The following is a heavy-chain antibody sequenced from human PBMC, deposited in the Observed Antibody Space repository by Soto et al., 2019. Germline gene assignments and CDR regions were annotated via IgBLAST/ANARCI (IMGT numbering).Heavy chain of an antibody. Sequence: SETLSLTCAVSGGSISSGGYSWSWIRQPPGKGLEWIGYIYHSGSTYYNPSLKSRVTISVDRSKNQFSLKLSSVTAADTAVYYCARRGYYDSSGFFDYWGQGTLVTV. CDR1: GGSISSGGYS. V-gene: IGHV4-30-2*01. D-gene: IGHD3-22*01. CDR3: ARRGYYDSSGFFDY. CDR2: IYHSGST. J-gene: IGHJ4*02.